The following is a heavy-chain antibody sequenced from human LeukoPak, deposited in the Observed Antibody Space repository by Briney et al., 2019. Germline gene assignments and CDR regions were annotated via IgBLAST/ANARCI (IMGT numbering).Heavy chain of an antibody. D-gene: IGHD1-26*01. CDR2: ISSSGSTI. Sequence: GGSLRLSCAASGFTFSSYEMNWVRQAPGKGLEWVSYISSSGSTIYYADSVKGRFTISRDNAKNSLYLQMNSLGAEDTAVYYCARDLINSKSIVGATYGYWGQGTLVTVSS. J-gene: IGHJ4*02. V-gene: IGHV3-48*03. CDR3: ARDLINSKSIVGATYGY. CDR1: GFTFSSYE.